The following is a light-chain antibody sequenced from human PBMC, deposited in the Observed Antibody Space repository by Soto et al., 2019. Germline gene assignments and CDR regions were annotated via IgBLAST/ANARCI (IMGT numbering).Light chain of an antibody. CDR2: GAS. CDR3: QQRNIWPPVT. J-gene: IGKJ5*01. Sequence: EIVMTQSPATLSVSPGERATLSCRARQSVSSNLAWYQQKPGQAPRLLIYGASTRATGIPARFSGSGSGTEFTLTISSLQSEDSAVYYCQQRNIWPPVTFGQGTRLEIK. CDR1: QSVSSN. V-gene: IGKV3-15*01.